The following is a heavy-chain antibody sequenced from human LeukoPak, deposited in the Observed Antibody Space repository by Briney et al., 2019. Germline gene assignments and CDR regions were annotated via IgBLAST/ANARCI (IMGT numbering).Heavy chain of an antibody. J-gene: IGHJ1*01. D-gene: IGHD6-13*01. CDR2: IYYSGST. Sequence: SGTLSLTCTVSGGSISSYYWSWIRQPPGKGLKWIGYIYYSGSTNYNPSLKSRVTISVDTSKNQFSLKLSSVTAADTAVYYCASLRWYSRVIQHWGQGTLVTVSS. CDR1: GGSISSYY. CDR3: ASLRWYSRVIQH. V-gene: IGHV4-59*01.